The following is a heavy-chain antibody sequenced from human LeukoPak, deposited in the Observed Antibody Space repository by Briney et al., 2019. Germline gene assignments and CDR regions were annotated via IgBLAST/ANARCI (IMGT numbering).Heavy chain of an antibody. CDR3: AKLVYDTVDY. CDR1: GFTFSGYS. J-gene: IGHJ4*02. D-gene: IGHD2-8*01. V-gene: IGHV3-30*02. Sequence: GGSLRLSCAVSGFTFSGYSMKWVRQAPGKGLEWVALIRYDGNDKFYADSVKGRFAISRDNSKNTLYLQMNSLRPEDTAVYYCAKLVYDTVDYWGQGTLVTVSS. CDR2: IRYDGNDK.